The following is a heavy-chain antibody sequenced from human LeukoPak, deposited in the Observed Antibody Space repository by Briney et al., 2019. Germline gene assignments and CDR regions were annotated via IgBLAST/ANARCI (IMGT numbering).Heavy chain of an antibody. J-gene: IGHJ4*02. CDR3: ARDHSNLQWLGGFLGFDY. Sequence: GASVKVSCKASGYTFTGYYMHWVRQAPGQGLEWMGWISAYNGNTNYAQKLQGRVTITADESTSTAYMELSSLRSEDTAVYYCARDHSNLQWLGGFLGFDYWGQGTLVTVSS. D-gene: IGHD3-22*01. CDR1: GYTFTGYY. CDR2: ISAYNGNT. V-gene: IGHV1-18*04.